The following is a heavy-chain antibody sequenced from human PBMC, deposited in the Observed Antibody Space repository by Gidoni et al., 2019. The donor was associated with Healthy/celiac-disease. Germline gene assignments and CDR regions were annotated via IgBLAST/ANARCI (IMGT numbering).Heavy chain of an antibody. CDR2: INPSGGST. Sequence: QVQLVQSGAEVKKPGASVKVSCTASGYTFTSYYMHWVRQAPGQGLEWMGIINPSGGSTSYAQKFQGRVTMTRDTSTSTVYMELSSLRSEDTAVYYCASPTRYYYYGMDVWGQGTTVTVSS. J-gene: IGHJ6*02. V-gene: IGHV1-46*01. CDR3: ASPTRYYYYGMDV. D-gene: IGHD4-17*01. CDR1: GYTFTSYY.